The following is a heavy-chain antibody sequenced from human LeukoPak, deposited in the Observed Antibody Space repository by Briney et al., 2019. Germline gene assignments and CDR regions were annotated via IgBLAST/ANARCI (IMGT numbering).Heavy chain of an antibody. J-gene: IGHJ6*02. CDR1: GGSISSGGYY. V-gene: IGHV4-31*03. Sequence: SETLSLTCTVSGGSISSGGYYWSWIRQHPGKGLEWIGYIYYSGSTYYNPSLKSRVTISVDTSKNQFSLKLSSVTAADTAVYYCARETGSGSYYGMDVWGQGTTVTVSS. D-gene: IGHD3-10*01. CDR3: ARETGSGSYYGMDV. CDR2: IYYSGST.